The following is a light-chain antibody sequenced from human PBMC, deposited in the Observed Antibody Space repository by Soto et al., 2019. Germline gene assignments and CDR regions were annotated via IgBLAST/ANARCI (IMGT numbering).Light chain of an antibody. CDR3: QGYPYSPCLYT. V-gene: IGKV3-11*01. CDR1: QSVNSD. Sequence: EIVLTQSPATLSLSPGERATLSCRASQSVNSDLAWFQQKPGQAPRLLIYGASSRATGVPARFSGSRSGTIVKLTLSILEPEYFAVYFCQGYPYSPCLYTFGQGTKVDI. J-gene: IGKJ2*01. CDR2: GAS.